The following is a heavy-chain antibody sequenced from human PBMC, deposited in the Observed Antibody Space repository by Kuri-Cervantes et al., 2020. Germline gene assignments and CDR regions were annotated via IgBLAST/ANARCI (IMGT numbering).Heavy chain of an antibody. CDR2: IKQDGSEK. J-gene: IGHJ4*02. CDR1: GFTFTSYW. V-gene: IGHV3-7*01. D-gene: IGHD6-13*01. Sequence: GESLKISCAASGFTFTSYWMSWVRQAPGKGLEWVANIKQDGSEKYYVDSVKGRFTISRGNAKHTLFLQMNSLRAEDTGVYYCARDQTIAGPSTFDYWGQGTLVTVSS. CDR3: ARDQTIAGPSTFDY.